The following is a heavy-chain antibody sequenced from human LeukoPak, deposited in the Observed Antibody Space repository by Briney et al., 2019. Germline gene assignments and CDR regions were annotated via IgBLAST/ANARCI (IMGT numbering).Heavy chain of an antibody. CDR3: ARLPYSSSLYYFDY. CDR2: IYYSGST. Sequence: SQTLSLTCTVSGGSISSGDYYWSWIRQPPGKGLEWIGSIYYSGSTYYNPSLKSRVTISVDTSKNQFSLKLSSVTAADTAVYYCARLPYSSSLYYFDYWGQGTLVTVSS. CDR1: GGSISSGDYY. V-gene: IGHV4-39*01. D-gene: IGHD6-6*01. J-gene: IGHJ4*02.